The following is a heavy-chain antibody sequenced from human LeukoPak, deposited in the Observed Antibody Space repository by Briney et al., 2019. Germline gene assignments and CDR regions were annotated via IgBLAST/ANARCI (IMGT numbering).Heavy chain of an antibody. V-gene: IGHV4-59*02. CDR2: IYFSGSN. J-gene: IGHJ4*02. Sequence: PSETLSLTCTVSGGSVSNYYWSWIRQPPGKGLEWIGHIYFSGSNNYNPSLKSRVTISADTSKNQFSLKLSSVTAADTAVYYCAGLRYYFDYWGQGTLVIVSS. CDR3: AGLRYYFDY. CDR1: GGSVSNYY.